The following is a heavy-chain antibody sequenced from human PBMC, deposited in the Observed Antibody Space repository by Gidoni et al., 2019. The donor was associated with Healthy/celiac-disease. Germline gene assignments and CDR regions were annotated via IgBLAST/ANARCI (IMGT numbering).Heavy chain of an antibody. CDR1: GVTCDDYA. D-gene: IGHD3-22*01. CDR2: ISGDGGST. V-gene: IGHV3-43*02. Sequence: EVQLVESGGGVVQPGGSLRLSCAASGVTCDDYAMDWVRQAPGKGLEWVSLISGDGGSTYYADSVKGRFTISRDNSKNSLYLQMHSLRTEDTALYYCAKVKVEYYYDSSGYPSEFDYWGQGTLVTVSS. CDR3: AKVKVEYYYDSSGYPSEFDY. J-gene: IGHJ4*02.